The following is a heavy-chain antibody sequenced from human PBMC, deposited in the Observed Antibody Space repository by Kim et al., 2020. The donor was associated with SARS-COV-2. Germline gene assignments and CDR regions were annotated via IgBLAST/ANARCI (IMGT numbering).Heavy chain of an antibody. D-gene: IGHD5-18*01. CDR3: AGWIQLGPWAFDI. CDR1: GGSISSDY. J-gene: IGHJ3*02. CDR2: IYYSGST. V-gene: IGHV4-59*08. Sequence: SETLSLTCTVSGGSISSDYWSWIRQPPGKGLEYIGYIYYSGSTNYHPSLKSRVTISVDTSKNQFSLKLSSVTAAATAIYYGAGWIQLGPWAFDIWGQGTMVTVSA.